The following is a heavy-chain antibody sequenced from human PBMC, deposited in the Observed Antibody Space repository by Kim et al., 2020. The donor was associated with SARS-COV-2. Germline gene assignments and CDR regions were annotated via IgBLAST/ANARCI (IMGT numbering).Heavy chain of an antibody. J-gene: IGHJ4*02. D-gene: IGHD3-22*01. V-gene: IGHV3-7*01. Sequence: GGSLRLSCAASGFTFSSYWMSWVRQAPGKGLEWVANIKQDGSEKYYVDSVKGRFTISRDNAKNSLYLQMNSLRAEDTAVYYCARDNRRPHYYDSSGYYLDYWGQGTLVTVSS. CDR2: IKQDGSEK. CDR1: GFTFSSYW. CDR3: ARDNRRPHYYDSSGYYLDY.